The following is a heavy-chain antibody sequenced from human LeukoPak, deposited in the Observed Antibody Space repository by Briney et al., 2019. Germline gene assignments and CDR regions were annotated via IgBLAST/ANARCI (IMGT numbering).Heavy chain of an antibody. J-gene: IGHJ4*02. CDR2: IYHSGST. Sequence: SETLSPTCAVSGYSISSGYYWGWVRQPPGKGLEWIGGIYHSGSTYYNPSLKSRVTISVDTSKNQFSLKLSSVTAADTAVYYCARVSGSYWSEYYFDYWGQGTLVTVSS. V-gene: IGHV4-38-2*01. D-gene: IGHD1-26*01. CDR1: GYSISSGYY. CDR3: ARVSGSYWSEYYFDY.